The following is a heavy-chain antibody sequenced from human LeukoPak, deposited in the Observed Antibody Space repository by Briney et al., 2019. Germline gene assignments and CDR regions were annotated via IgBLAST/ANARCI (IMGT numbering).Heavy chain of an antibody. CDR3: ARHMGLGYTYFYPYFDY. CDR1: GGSISSYY. D-gene: IGHD1-1*01. CDR2: IYYSGST. Sequence: SETLSLTCTVSGGSISSYYWSWIRQPQGKVLEWIGYIYYSGSTNYNPSLKSRVTISVDTSKNQFSLKLSSVTAADTAVYYCARHMGLGYTYFYPYFDYWGQGTLVTVSS. J-gene: IGHJ4*01. V-gene: IGHV4-59*08.